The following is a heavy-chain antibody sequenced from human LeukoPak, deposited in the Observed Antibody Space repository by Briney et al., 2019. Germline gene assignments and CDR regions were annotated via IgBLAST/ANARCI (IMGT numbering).Heavy chain of an antibody. CDR1: GGSISTYY. CDR2: IYYSGST. Sequence: PSETLSLTCTVSGGSISTYYWSWIRQPPGKGLEWLGYIYYSGSTNSNPSLKSRVTIYANTSKNQFSLKLSAVAAADTAIYYCARVGLAAAGTTYDDWGQGTLVTVSS. V-gene: IGHV4-59*01. CDR3: ARVGLAAAGTTYDD. J-gene: IGHJ4*02. D-gene: IGHD6-13*01.